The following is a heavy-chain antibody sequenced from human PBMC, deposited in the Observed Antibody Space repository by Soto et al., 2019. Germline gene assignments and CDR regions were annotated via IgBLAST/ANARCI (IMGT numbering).Heavy chain of an antibody. CDR1: GGSINDDTYY. J-gene: IGHJ6*02. CDR2: INHSGST. CDR3: ARWGNWNPLRYHYYYGMDV. V-gene: IGHV4-39*07. Sequence: SETLSLTCTVSGGSINDDTYYWGWIRQPPGKGLEWIGEINHSGSTNYNPSLKSRVTISVDTSKNQFSLKLSSVTAADTAVYYCARWGNWNPLRYHYYYGMDVWGQGTTVTVSS. D-gene: IGHD1-1*01.